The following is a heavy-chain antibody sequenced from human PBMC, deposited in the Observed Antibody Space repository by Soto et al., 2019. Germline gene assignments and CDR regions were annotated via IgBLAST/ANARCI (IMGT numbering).Heavy chain of an antibody. CDR2: IYYSGST. D-gene: IGHD3-22*01. CDR3: ARVRNYYDSSGYYCYFDY. V-gene: IGHV4-31*03. Sequence: SETLSLTCTVSGRSISSGGYYWSWIRQHPGKGLEWIGYIYYSGSTYYNPSLKSRVTISVDTSKNQFSLKPSSVTAADTAVYYCARVRNYYDSSGYYCYFDYWGQGTLVTVSS. J-gene: IGHJ4*02. CDR1: GRSISSGGYY.